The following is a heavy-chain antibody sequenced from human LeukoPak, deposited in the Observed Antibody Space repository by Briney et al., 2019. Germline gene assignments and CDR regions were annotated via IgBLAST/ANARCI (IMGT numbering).Heavy chain of an antibody. J-gene: IGHJ4*02. CDR3: AIRYGDYETVVDY. CDR2: INHSGST. V-gene: IGHV4-34*01. Sequence: KSSETLSLTCAVYGGSFSGYYWSWIRQLPGKGLEWIGEINHSGSTNYNPSLKSRVTISVDTSKNQFSLKLSSVTAADTAVYYCAIRYGDYETVVDYWGQGTLVTVSS. D-gene: IGHD4-17*01. CDR1: GGSFSGYY.